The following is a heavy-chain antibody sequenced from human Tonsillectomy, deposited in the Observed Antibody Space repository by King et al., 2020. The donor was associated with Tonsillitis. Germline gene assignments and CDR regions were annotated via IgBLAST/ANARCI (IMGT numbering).Heavy chain of an antibody. V-gene: IGHV4-59*01. J-gene: IGHJ6*03. D-gene: IGHD1-26*01. Sequence: VQLQESGPGLVKPSETLSLTCTVSGGSISSYYWSWIRQPPGKGLEWIGYIYDTGSTNYNPSLKSRVTLSVDTSKNQFSLKLSSVTAADTAVYYCARTHEGNYYPFSSYYMDVWGKGTTVTVSS. CDR1: GGSISSYY. CDR3: ARTHEGNYYPFSSYYMDV. CDR2: IYDTGST.